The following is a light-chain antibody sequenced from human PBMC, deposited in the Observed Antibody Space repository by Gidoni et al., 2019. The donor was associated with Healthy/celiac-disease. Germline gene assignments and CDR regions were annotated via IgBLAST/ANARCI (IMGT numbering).Light chain of an antibody. Sequence: DIQMTQSPSSLSASVGDRVTITCRASQSISSYLYWYQQKPGKAPKLLLYAASSLQSGVPSRFSGSGSGTDFTLTINSLQPEDFATYYCQQSYSAPQTFGQGTKLEIK. CDR3: QQSYSAPQT. CDR1: QSISSY. CDR2: AAS. V-gene: IGKV1-39*01. J-gene: IGKJ2*01.